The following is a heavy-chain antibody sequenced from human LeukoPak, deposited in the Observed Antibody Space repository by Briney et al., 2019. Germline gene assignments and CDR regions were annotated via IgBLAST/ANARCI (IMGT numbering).Heavy chain of an antibody. CDR2: ISYDGSNK. CDR3: ARGFLGEPSDY. D-gene: IGHD3-10*01. V-gene: IGHV3-30-3*01. J-gene: IGHJ4*02. Sequence: GGSLRLSCAASGFTFSSYAMHWVRQAPGKGLEWVAVISYDGSNKYYADSVKGRFTISRDNSKNTLYLQMNSLRAEDTAVYYCARGFLGEPSDYWGQGTLVTVSS. CDR1: GFTFSSYA.